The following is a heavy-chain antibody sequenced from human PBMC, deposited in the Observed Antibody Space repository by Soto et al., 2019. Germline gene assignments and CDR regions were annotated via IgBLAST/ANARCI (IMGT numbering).Heavy chain of an antibody. J-gene: IGHJ4*02. D-gene: IGHD3-10*01. CDR1: GLTFSTYW. V-gene: IGHV3-7*01. CDR3: ARGTYFYDY. Sequence: GGSLRLSCEDSGLTFSTYWMHWVRQAPGKGLEWVANINQDGSEKYYVDSVKGRFTISRDDAKNSLYLQMNSLRAEDTAVYYCARGTYFYDYWGQGTLVTVSS. CDR2: INQDGSEK.